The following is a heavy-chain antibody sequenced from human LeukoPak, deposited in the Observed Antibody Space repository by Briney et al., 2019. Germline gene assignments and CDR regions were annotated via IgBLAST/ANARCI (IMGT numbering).Heavy chain of an antibody. CDR1: GFTFSSYA. CDR3: TRDELLWFGESPSMDV. V-gene: IGHV3-49*03. CDR2: IRSKAYGGTT. D-gene: IGHD3-10*01. Sequence: GGSLRLSCAASGFTFSSYAMSWSRQAPGKGLEWVGFIRSKAYGGTTEYAASVKGRFTISRDDSKSIAYLQMNSLKTEDTAVYYCTRDELLWFGESPSMDVWGKGTTVTVSS. J-gene: IGHJ6*03.